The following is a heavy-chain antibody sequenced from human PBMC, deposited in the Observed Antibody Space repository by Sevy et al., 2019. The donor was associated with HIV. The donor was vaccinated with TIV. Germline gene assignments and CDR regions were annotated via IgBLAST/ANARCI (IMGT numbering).Heavy chain of an antibody. V-gene: IGHV3-23*01. CDR2: ISGPGALT. D-gene: IGHD4-17*01. CDR3: AKGDEPAADYADYVPNAFDI. Sequence: GGSLRLSCVASGFTFSYAWMSWVRQAPGKGLEWVSSISGPGALTYYAESVKGRFTISRDNSKNTLFLQMNSLRAEDTALYYCAKGDEPAADYADYVPNAFDIWGQGTMVTVSS. J-gene: IGHJ3*02. CDR1: GFTFSYAW.